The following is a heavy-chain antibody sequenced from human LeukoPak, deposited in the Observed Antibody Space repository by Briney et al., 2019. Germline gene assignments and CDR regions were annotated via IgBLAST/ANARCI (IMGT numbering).Heavy chain of an antibody. CDR2: IIPLFDSP. Sequence: SVKVSCKASGGTFTFGTAGVAWVRQASGQRLEWLGGIIPLFDSPHYAPNFQGRLTITADRFSGVAYMDLSSLSSEDTAVYYCARAYIVNTNGDNVYYYMDVWGTGTTVTVSS. J-gene: IGHJ6*03. CDR1: GGTFTFGTAG. D-gene: IGHD5-24*01. CDR3: ARAYIVNTNGDNVYYYMDV. V-gene: IGHV1-69*06.